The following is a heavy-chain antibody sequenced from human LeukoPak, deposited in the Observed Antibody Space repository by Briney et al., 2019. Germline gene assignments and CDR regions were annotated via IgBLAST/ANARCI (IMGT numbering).Heavy chain of an antibody. D-gene: IGHD5-18*01. V-gene: IGHV1-46*01. J-gene: IGHJ4*02. CDR3: ARDTALDY. CDR1: GYSFTSYY. Sequence: VASVKVSCKASGYSFTSYYLHWVRPAPGQGLEWMGIINPSIGSTNYAQKFQGRVTMTWDTSTSTVYMELSSLRSEDTAVYYCARDTALDYWGQGTPVTVSS. CDR2: INPSIGST.